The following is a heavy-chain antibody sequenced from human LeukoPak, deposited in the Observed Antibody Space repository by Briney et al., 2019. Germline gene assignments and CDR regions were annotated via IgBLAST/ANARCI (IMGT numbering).Heavy chain of an antibody. CDR2: ISWNSGSI. D-gene: IGHD1-26*01. CDR1: GFSISSYW. CDR3: ATGGSYSVNYYFDY. V-gene: IGHV3-9*01. Sequence: GRSLRLSCEPSGFSISSYWMTWVRQAPGKGLEWVSGISWNSGSIGYADSVKGRFTISRDNAKNSLYLQMNSLRAEDTALYYCATGGSYSVNYYFDYWGQGTLVTVSS. J-gene: IGHJ4*02.